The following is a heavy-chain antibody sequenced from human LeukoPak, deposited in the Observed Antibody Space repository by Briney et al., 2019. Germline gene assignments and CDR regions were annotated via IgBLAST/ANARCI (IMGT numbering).Heavy chain of an antibody. CDR1: GFAFSSYV. Sequence: GGSLRLSCAASGFAFSSYVQHWVRRAPGKGPEWVSAIGTGGDTYYADSVMGRFTISRDNAKKSLFLQMNSLIAEDMAVYYCARVSWGFNCSGGSCYSETNFDYWGQGTLVTVSS. CDR3: ARVSWGFNCSGGSCYSETNFDY. V-gene: IGHV3-47*02. CDR2: IGTGGDT. D-gene: IGHD2-15*01. J-gene: IGHJ4*02.